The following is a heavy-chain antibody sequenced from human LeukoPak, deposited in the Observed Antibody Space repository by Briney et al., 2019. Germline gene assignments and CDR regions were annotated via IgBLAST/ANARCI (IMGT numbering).Heavy chain of an antibody. J-gene: IGHJ4*02. Sequence: SETLSLTCAVSGGSISSGGYSWSWIRQPPGKGLEWIGYIYHSGSTYYNPSLKSRVTISVDRSKNQFSLKLSSVTAADTAVYYCARDPPDYSNYPLWGQGTLVTVSS. V-gene: IGHV4-30-2*01. CDR2: IYHSGST. CDR1: GGSISSGGYS. D-gene: IGHD4-11*01. CDR3: ARDPPDYSNYPL.